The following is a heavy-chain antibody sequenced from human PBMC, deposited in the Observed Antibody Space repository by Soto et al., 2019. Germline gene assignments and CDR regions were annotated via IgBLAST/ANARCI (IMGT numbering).Heavy chain of an antibody. CDR1: GFTFNDYN. Sequence: QVQLVESGGGLVKPGGSLRLSCAASGFTFNDYNMSWVRQTPGKGLEWVSHISGSCDNTKYADSVKGRLTISRDNAMKSLYLQMNSLSVDDTAVYYCAIGSPVRGMDVWGQGTTVTVSS. CDR3: AIGSPVRGMDV. D-gene: IGHD3-10*01. J-gene: IGHJ6*02. CDR2: ISGSCDNT. V-gene: IGHV3-11*06.